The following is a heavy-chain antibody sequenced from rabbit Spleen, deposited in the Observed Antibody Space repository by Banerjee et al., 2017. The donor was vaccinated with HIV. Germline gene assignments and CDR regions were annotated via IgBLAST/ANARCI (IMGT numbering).Heavy chain of an antibody. D-gene: IGHD6-1*01. V-gene: IGHV1S45*01. J-gene: IGHJ4*01. Sequence: QEQLVESGGGLVQPEGSLTLTCTASGFSFHDIYWISWVRQAPGKGLEWIAYIYTAGGSTYYASRAKGRCTISSHNAQNTLDLQLNSLTAADTATYFSARGPPYAGYAGYGYVYLNLWGPGTLV. CDR2: IYTAGGST. CDR1: GFSFHDIYW. CDR3: ARGPPYAGYAGYGYVYLNL.